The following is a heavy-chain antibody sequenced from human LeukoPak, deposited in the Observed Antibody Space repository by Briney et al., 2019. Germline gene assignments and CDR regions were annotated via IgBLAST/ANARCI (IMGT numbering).Heavy chain of an antibody. D-gene: IGHD3-3*01. CDR1: GFIVSSNY. V-gene: IGHV3-53*01. Sequence: GGSLRLSCAASGFIVSSNYMSWVRQAPGKGLEWVSVIYSGGSTYYADSVKGRFTISRDNSKNTLYLQMNSLRAEDTAVYYCARERSGSEIFARSFDIWGQGTMVTVSS. CDR3: ARERSGSEIFARSFDI. J-gene: IGHJ3*02. CDR2: IYSGGST.